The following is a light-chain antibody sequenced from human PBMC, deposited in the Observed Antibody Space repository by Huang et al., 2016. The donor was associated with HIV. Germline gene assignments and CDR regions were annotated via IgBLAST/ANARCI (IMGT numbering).Light chain of an antibody. CDR1: QSIGNF. CDR3: QQRTNWP. Sequence: EIVLTQSPATLSWSPGERATLSCRASQSIGNFLAWYQQKPGKAPRLLIYEASSRATGVPAMFSGSGSGTDFTLTISSLESEDFAVYFCQQRTNWPFGPGTRLD. J-gene: IGKJ3*01. V-gene: IGKV3-11*01. CDR2: EAS.